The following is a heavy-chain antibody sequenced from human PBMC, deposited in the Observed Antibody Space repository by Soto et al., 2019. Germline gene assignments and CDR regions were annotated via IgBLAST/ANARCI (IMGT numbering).Heavy chain of an antibody. CDR1: GYTFTSYG. Sequence: QVQLVQSGAEVKKPGASVKVSCKASGYTFTSYGISWVRQAPGQGLEWMGWISAYNGHTNYAQKLQGRVTMTTDTSTSTAYRELRSLRSDDTAVYYCAGASLRFHWFDPWGQGTLVTVSS. J-gene: IGHJ5*02. CDR2: ISAYNGHT. V-gene: IGHV1-18*01. CDR3: AGASLRFHWFDP. D-gene: IGHD3-3*01.